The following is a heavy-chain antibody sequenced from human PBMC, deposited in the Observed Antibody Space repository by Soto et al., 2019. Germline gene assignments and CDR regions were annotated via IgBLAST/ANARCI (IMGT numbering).Heavy chain of an antibody. CDR2: IKSKTDGGTT. CDR3: TTEYCSGSSCYSVPWFDP. J-gene: IGHJ5*02. V-gene: IGHV3-15*07. D-gene: IGHD2-15*01. CDR1: GLTLSNAW. Sequence: GGSLRLSCAASGLTLSNAWMNWDRQAPGKGLEWVGRIKSKTDGGTTDYAAPVKGRFTISRDDSKNTLYLQMNSLKTEDTAVYYCTTEYCSGSSCYSVPWFDPWGQGT.